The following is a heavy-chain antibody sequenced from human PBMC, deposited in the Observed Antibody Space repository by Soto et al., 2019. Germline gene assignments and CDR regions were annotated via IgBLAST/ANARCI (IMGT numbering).Heavy chain of an antibody. V-gene: IGHV4-59*01. CDR3: ARTYGGYYDY. CDR1: GGSISSYY. Sequence: QVQLQESGPGLVKPSETLSLTCTVSGGSISSYYWSWIRQPPGKGLEWIGYIYYSGSTNYNPSLKIRVTISVDTSNNQFSLKLRSVTAADTAVYYCARTYGGYYDYWGQGTLVTVSS. J-gene: IGHJ4*02. D-gene: IGHD2-8*01. CDR2: IYYSGST.